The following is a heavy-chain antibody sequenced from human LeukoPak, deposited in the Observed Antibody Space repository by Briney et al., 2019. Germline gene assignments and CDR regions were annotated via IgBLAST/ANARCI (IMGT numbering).Heavy chain of an antibody. D-gene: IGHD6-19*01. CDR2: IEYGESTT. CDR1: GFTLSSYE. J-gene: IGHJ4*02. V-gene: IGHV3-23*01. CDR3: ARNSGWYGIS. Sequence: GGSLRLSCMVSGFTLSSYEMSWIRQAPGKGLEWVSSIEYGESTTHYADSVRGRFTISRDNYKNTLYLQLTSLSDDDTAVYFCARNSGWYGISWGQGTLVIVSS.